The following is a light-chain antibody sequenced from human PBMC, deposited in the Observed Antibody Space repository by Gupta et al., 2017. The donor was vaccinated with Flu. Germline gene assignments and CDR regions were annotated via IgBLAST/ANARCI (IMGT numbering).Light chain of an antibody. CDR1: SSNIGSGYD. CDR3: QSYDNSLSGWV. J-gene: IGLJ3*02. Sequence: QSVLTQPPSLSGAPGQRVTISCTGSSSNIGSGYDVHWYQQLPETAPKVLIFGNNNRPSGVPDRFSGSKSGTSASLAIAGLQPEDEADYYCQSYDNSLSGWVFGGGTKLTVL. V-gene: IGLV1-40*01. CDR2: GNN.